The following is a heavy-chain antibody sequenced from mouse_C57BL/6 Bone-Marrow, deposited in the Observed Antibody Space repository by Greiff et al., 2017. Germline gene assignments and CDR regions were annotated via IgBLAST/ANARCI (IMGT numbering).Heavy chain of an antibody. J-gene: IGHJ4*01. V-gene: IGHV3-6*01. CDR2: ISYDGSN. CDR3: ARVGEFYAMDY. CDR1: GYSITSGYY. Sequence: EVQRVESGPGLVKPSQSLSLTCSVTGYSITSGYYWNWIRQFPGNKLEWMGYISYDGSNNYNPSLKNRISITRAPSKNQCCLKWNSVTTEDTATYYCARVGEFYAMDYWGQGTSVTVSS. D-gene: IGHD3-3*01.